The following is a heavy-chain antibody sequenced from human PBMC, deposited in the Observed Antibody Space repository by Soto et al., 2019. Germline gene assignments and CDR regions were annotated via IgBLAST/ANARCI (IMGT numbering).Heavy chain of an antibody. J-gene: IGHJ6*03. CDR3: ARRYSSGWIDYYYYYMDV. V-gene: IGHV4-34*01. CDR2: INHSGST. D-gene: IGHD6-19*01. Sequence: SETLSLTCAVYGGSFSGYYWSWIRQPPGKGLEWIGEINHSGSTNYNPSLKSRVTISVGTSKNQFSLKLSSVTAADTAVYYCARRYSSGWIDYYYYYMDVWGKGTTVTVSS. CDR1: GGSFSGYY.